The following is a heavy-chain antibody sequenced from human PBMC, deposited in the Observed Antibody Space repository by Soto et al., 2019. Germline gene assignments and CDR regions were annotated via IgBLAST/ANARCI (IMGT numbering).Heavy chain of an antibody. CDR2: IFHSGNT. D-gene: IGHD3-22*01. J-gene: IGHJ4*02. Sequence: SETLSLTCAVSGYSVSSGYYWGWIRQPAEKGLEWLGSIFHSGNTYNNPALKSRVTMSVDTSKNQFSLRLSSVTAADTAIYYCARLLYDSRGYYYFDYWGQGXLVTVSS. V-gene: IGHV4-38-2*01. CDR3: ARLLYDSRGYYYFDY. CDR1: GYSVSSGYY.